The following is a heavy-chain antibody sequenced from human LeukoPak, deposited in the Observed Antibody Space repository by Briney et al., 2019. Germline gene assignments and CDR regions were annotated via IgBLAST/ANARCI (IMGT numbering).Heavy chain of an antibody. J-gene: IGHJ6*02. V-gene: IGHV4-59*01. Sequence: SETLSLTCTVSGGSISNYYWSWIRKPPGKALEWIGYIYYTGTTKYNPSLKSRATISLDTSKNQFSLKSTSVTAADTALFFCARGYDIDVWGQGTTVTVSS. CDR1: GGSISNYY. CDR3: ARGYDIDV. CDR2: IYYTGTT.